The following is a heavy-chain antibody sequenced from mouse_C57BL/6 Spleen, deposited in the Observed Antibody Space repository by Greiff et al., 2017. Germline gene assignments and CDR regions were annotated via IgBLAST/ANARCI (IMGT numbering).Heavy chain of an antibody. Sequence: EVKLVESEGGLVQPGSSMKLSCTASGFTFSDYYMAWVRQVPEKGLEWVANINYDGSSTYYLDSLKSRFIISRDNAKNILYLQMSSLKSEDTATYYCARAAYYSNYVDYWGQGTTLTVSS. V-gene: IGHV5-16*01. CDR1: GFTFSDYY. CDR3: ARAAYYSNYVDY. J-gene: IGHJ2*01. D-gene: IGHD2-5*01. CDR2: INYDGSST.